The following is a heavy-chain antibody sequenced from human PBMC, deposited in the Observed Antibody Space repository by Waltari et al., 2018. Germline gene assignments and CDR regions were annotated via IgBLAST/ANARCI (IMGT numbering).Heavy chain of an antibody. J-gene: IGHJ4*02. CDR1: GGSFSGYY. CDR3: ASEKFD. Sequence: QVQLQQGGAGLLKPSETLSLTCAVCGGSFSGYYWLWIRQPPGKVLEWIGEINHSGSTNSNPSLKRRVTISVDTSKNPFSLKLSSVTAADTAVYYCASEKFDWGQGTLVTVSP. CDR2: INHSGST. V-gene: IGHV4-34*01. D-gene: IGHD3-16*01.